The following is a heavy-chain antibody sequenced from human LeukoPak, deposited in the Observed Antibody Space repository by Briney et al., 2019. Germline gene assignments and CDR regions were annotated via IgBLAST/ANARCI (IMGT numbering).Heavy chain of an antibody. J-gene: IGHJ4*02. CDR3: ARVHDYGDYDPDY. CDR2: MNPKSGKT. Sequence: ASVKVSCKASGHTFTNYEINWVRQAPGQGLEWMGWMNPKSGKTGYGQKFQGRVTMTRNTSITTAYMELSSLRPEDTAVYFCARVHDYGDYDPDYWGQGTLVTVSS. D-gene: IGHD4-17*01. V-gene: IGHV1-8*01. CDR1: GHTFTNYE.